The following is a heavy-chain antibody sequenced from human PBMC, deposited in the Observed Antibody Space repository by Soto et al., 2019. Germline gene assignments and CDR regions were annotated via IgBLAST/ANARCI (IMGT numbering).Heavy chain of an antibody. D-gene: IGHD2-8*01. Sequence: EVQLLESGGGVVQPGGSLRLSCAASGFTFSAYAMSWVRQAPGKGLQWVSGVGGSDTDKHYADSVRGRFTVSRDNSKNTLSLQRNYLRAEDTAVYYCSKDASAVNGVWDPFDMWGQGTEVTVSS. CDR3: SKDASAVNGVWDPFDM. J-gene: IGHJ3*02. V-gene: IGHV3-23*01. CDR1: GFTFSAYA. CDR2: VGGSDTDK.